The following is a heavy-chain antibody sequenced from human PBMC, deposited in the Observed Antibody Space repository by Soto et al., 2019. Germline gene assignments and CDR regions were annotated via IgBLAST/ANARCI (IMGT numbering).Heavy chain of an antibody. D-gene: IGHD6-25*01. V-gene: IGHV1-69*06. CDR2: IIPVLGPA. Sequence: QVQLVQSGAEGRRPGSSVKVSYRASGVTYNTFAVSWVRQAPGQGLEWMGGIIPVLGPAFYAQKFQGRVTITADKSTSTAYLELTSLRSEDTAVYYCVRAAKRYFDYWGQGTLVTVSS. CDR3: VRAAKRYFDY. CDR1: GVTYNTFA. J-gene: IGHJ4*02.